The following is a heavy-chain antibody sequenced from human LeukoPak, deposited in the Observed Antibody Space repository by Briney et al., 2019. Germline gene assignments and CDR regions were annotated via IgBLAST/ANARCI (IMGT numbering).Heavy chain of an antibody. D-gene: IGHD3-3*01. Sequence: ASVKVSCKASGYTFTSYGISWVRQAPGQGLEWMGWISAYNGNTNYAQKLQGRVTMTTDTSTSTAYMELRSLRSDDTAVYYCARGSYLVRFLELDWFDPWGQGTLVTVSS. J-gene: IGHJ5*02. V-gene: IGHV1-18*01. CDR1: GYTFTSYG. CDR3: ARGSYLVRFLELDWFDP. CDR2: ISAYNGNT.